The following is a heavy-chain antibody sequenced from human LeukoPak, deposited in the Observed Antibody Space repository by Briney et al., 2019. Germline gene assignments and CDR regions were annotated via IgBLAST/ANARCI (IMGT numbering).Heavy chain of an antibody. CDR1: GFTFSSYE. V-gene: IGHV3-48*03. Sequence: GGSLRLSCAASGFTFSSYEMNWVRQAPGKGLEWASYISSSGNSIYYADSVKGRFTISRDNAKNSLDLQMNSLRAEDTAIYYCARVRGRSTWYGGGLDCWGQGTLVTVSS. CDR2: ISSSGNSI. D-gene: IGHD2-15*01. J-gene: IGHJ4*02. CDR3: ARVRGRSTWYGGGLDC.